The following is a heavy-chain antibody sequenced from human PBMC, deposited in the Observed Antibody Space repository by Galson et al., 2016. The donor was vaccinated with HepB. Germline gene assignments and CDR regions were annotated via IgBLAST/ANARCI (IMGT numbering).Heavy chain of an antibody. Sequence: QSGAEVKKPGESLKISCKASGYSFTNFWIGWVRQMPGKGLEWMGVIHPSDSDTKYSPSIQGRVTISVDKSITTVYLQWNSLKASDTAMYFFARHFDTPPNHFYYYGMDVWGQGTTVTVSS. D-gene: IGHD3-9*01. V-gene: IGHV5-51*01. CDR1: GYSFTNFW. CDR3: ARHFDTPPNHFYYYGMDV. CDR2: IHPSDSDT. J-gene: IGHJ6*02.